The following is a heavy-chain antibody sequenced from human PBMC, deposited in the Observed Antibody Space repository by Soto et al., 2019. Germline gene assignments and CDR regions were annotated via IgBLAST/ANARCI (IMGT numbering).Heavy chain of an antibody. CDR3: ARSGSSWNLSECDS. D-gene: IGHD6-13*01. J-gene: IGHJ4*02. Sequence: ASVKVSCKASGGTFSSYAISWVRQAPGQGLEWMGGIIPIFGTANYAQKFRGRVTMTTDTSTSSAYLEVRSLRSDDTAVYYCARSGSSWNLSECDSCGQGTMGTVSA. V-gene: IGHV1-69*05. CDR1: GGTFSSYA. CDR2: IIPIFGTA.